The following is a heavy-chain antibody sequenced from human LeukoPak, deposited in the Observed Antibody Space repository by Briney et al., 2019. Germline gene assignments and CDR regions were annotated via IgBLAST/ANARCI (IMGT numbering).Heavy chain of an antibody. CDR2: VSTSGDT. CDR1: GDSINSHF. D-gene: IGHD2-15*01. Sequence: PSETLSLTCTVSGDSINSHFCSWIRQPAGKGLEWIGRVSTSGDTNYNPSLRSRISMSVDTSKNQFSLTLNSVTDADTAVYYCARGDIVLGGGRNWSDPWGQGTLVIVSS. V-gene: IGHV4-4*07. CDR3: ARGDIVLGGGRNWSDP. J-gene: IGHJ5*02.